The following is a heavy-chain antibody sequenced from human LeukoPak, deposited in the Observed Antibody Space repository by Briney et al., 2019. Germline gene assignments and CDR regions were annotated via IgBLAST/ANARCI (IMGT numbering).Heavy chain of an antibody. Sequence: SETLSLTCTVSGGSISTYYWSWIRQPPGKGLEWIRYIYYSGSTTYNPSLKSRVTISVDTSKNQFSLKLSSVTAADTAVYYCAREGSSGWHDAFDIWGQGTMVTVSS. CDR3: AREGSSGWHDAFDI. V-gene: IGHV4-59*01. J-gene: IGHJ3*02. D-gene: IGHD6-19*01. CDR1: GGSISTYY. CDR2: IYYSGST.